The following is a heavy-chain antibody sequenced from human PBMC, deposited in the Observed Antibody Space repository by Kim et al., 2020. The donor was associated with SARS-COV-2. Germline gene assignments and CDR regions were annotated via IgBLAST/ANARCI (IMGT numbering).Heavy chain of an antibody. CDR2: ISWNSGSI. V-gene: IGHV3-9*01. D-gene: IGHD3-22*01. Sequence: GGSLRLSCAASGFTFDDYAMHWVRQAPGKGLEWVSGISWNSGSIGYSDSVKGRFTISRDNAKNSLYLQMNSLRAEDTALYYCAKGLYDSSGYIYFDYWGQGTLVTVSS. J-gene: IGHJ4*02. CDR1: GFTFDDYA. CDR3: AKGLYDSSGYIYFDY.